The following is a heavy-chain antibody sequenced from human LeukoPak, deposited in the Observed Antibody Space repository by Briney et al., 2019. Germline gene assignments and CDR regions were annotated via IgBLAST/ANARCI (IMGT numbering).Heavy chain of an antibody. CDR1: GYSFTSYW. CDR3: ARRDCRGGSCYSGYGAFDF. Sequence: HGESLKISCKGSGYSFTSYWIGWVRQMPGKGLEWMGIIYPGDSDTRYGPSFQGQVTISADKSISTAYLQWSSLKASDTAMYYCARRDCRGGSCYSGYGAFDFWGQGTMVTVSS. CDR2: IYPGDSDT. V-gene: IGHV5-51*01. D-gene: IGHD2-15*01. J-gene: IGHJ3*01.